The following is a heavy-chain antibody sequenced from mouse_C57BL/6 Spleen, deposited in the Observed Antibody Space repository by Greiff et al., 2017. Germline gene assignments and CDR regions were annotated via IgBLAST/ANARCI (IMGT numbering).Heavy chain of an antibody. CDR3: TRGNLWFAY. CDR2: IRNKANNHAT. Sequence: EVKLMESGGGLVQPGGSMKLSCAASGFTFSDAWMDWVRQSPEKGLEWVAEIRNKANNHATYYAESVKGRFTISRDDSKSSVYLQMNSLRAEDTGIYYCTRGNLWFAYWGQGTLVTVSA. CDR1: GFTFSDAW. D-gene: IGHD2-1*01. J-gene: IGHJ3*01. V-gene: IGHV6-6*01.